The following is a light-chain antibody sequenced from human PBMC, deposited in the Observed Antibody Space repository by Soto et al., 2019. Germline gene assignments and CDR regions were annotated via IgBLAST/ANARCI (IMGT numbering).Light chain of an antibody. J-gene: IGKJ2*01. CDR2: DAS. CDR1: QSISSW. CDR3: QQYYTSPYT. Sequence: DIQMTQSPSTLSASVLDRVTITCRASQSISSWLAWYQQKPGKAPELLIYDASSLASGVPSKFSASRSGTEFTLTISSLQPDDFATYYCQQYYTSPYTFGQGTKLEIK. V-gene: IGKV1-5*01.